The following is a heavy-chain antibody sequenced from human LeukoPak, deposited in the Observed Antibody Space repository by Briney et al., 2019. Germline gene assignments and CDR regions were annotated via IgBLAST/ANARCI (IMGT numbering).Heavy chain of an antibody. Sequence: SETLSLTCTVSGGSISSYYWSWIRQPPGKGLEWIGYIYTSGSTNYNPSLKSRVTISVDTSKNQFSLKLSSVTAADTAVYYCARSRSSGYYSDYWGRGTLVTVSS. D-gene: IGHD3-22*01. CDR1: GGSISSYY. CDR3: ARSRSSGYYSDY. CDR2: IYTSGST. V-gene: IGHV4-4*09. J-gene: IGHJ4*02.